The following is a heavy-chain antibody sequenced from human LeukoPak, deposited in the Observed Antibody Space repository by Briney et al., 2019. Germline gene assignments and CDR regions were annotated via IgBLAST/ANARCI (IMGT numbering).Heavy chain of an antibody. J-gene: IGHJ3*02. CDR3: ARKLYSDNSHDAFDI. CDR2: ISSSSTNI. Sequence: PGGSLRLSCAASGFTLSDYYMTWIRQAPGKGLEWVSCISSSSTNIYYADSVKGRFTISRDNAKNSLYLQMNSLRAEDTAVYYCARKLYSDNSHDAFDIWGQGTMVIVSS. V-gene: IGHV3-11*04. CDR1: GFTLSDYY. D-gene: IGHD1-26*01.